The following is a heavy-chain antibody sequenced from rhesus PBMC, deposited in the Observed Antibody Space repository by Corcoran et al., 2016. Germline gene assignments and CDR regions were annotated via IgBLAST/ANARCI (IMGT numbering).Heavy chain of an antibody. J-gene: IGHJ4*01. CDR1: GVPISSFY. Sequence: QVQLQESGPGLAKPSETLSLTCGVSGVPISSFYSAWIRQSPGKGLEWIGFIDNNNGATSYKPSLNRRVAISIDTSKPQFSLRLTSVTAADTAVYYCATHGHFYAEMTWGQGVLVTVSS. D-gene: IGHD2-39*01. CDR3: ATHGHFYAEMT. V-gene: IGHV4-147*01. CDR2: IDNNNGAT.